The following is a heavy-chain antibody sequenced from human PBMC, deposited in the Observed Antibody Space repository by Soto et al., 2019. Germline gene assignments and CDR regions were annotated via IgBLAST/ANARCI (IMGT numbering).Heavy chain of an antibody. J-gene: IGHJ6*02. CDR3: ARDRGEYSGSYAYYYYGMDV. Sequence: GGSLRLSCAASGFTFSSYAMHWVRQAPGKGLEWVAVISYDGSNKYYADSVKGRFTISRDNSKNTLYLQMNSLRAEDTAVYYCARDRGEYSGSYAYYYYGMDVWGQGTTVTVSS. V-gene: IGHV3-30-3*01. CDR1: GFTFSSYA. CDR2: ISYDGSNK. D-gene: IGHD1-26*01.